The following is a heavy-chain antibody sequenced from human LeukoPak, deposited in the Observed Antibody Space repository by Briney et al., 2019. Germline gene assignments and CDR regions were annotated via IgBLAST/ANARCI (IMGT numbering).Heavy chain of an antibody. V-gene: IGHV3-9*03. CDR3: AKDGGSSHGHAFDI. Sequence: GGSLRLSCAASGFTFDDYAMHWVRQAPGKGLEWVSGISWNSGSIGYADSVKGRFTISRDNAKNSLYLQMNSLRAEDMALYYCAKDGGSSHGHAFDIWGQGKMVTVSS. D-gene: IGHD6-6*01. J-gene: IGHJ3*02. CDR1: GFTFDDYA. CDR2: ISWNSGSI.